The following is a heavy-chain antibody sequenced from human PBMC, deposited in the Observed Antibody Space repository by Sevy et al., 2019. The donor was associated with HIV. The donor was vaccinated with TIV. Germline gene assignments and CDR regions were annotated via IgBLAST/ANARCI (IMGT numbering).Heavy chain of an antibody. CDR1: GFIFSSYW. V-gene: IGHV3-7*01. CDR2: IKQDGSEK. Sequence: GGSLRLSCAASGFIFSSYWMSWVRQAPGKGLEWVANIKQDGSEKYYVDSVKGRFTISRDNAKNSLYLQMNSLRAEDTAVYYCARGPVVVVAAHPAFDIWGQGTMVTVSS. D-gene: IGHD2-15*01. CDR3: ARGPVVVVAAHPAFDI. J-gene: IGHJ3*02.